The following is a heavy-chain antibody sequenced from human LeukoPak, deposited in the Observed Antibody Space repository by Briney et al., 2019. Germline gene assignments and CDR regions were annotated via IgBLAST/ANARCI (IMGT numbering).Heavy chain of an antibody. J-gene: IGHJ5*02. Sequence: GESLKISCKGSGYSFTSYWIGWVRLMPGKGLEWMGIIYPGDSDTRYSPSFQGQVTISADKSISTAYLQWSSLKASDTAMYYCARAAVPAADYNWFDPWGQGTLVTVSS. CDR2: IYPGDSDT. V-gene: IGHV5-51*01. CDR3: ARAAVPAADYNWFDP. D-gene: IGHD2-2*01. CDR1: GYSFTSYW.